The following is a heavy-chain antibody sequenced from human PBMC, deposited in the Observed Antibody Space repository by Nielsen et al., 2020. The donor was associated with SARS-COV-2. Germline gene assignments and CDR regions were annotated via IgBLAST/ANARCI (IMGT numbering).Heavy chain of an antibody. D-gene: IGHD6-6*01. J-gene: IGHJ6*02. CDR2: ISYDGSNK. CDR1: GFTFSSYA. V-gene: IGHV3-30-3*01. Sequence: GESLKISCAASGFTFSSYAMHWVRQAPGKGLEWVAVISYDGSNKYYADSVKGRFTISRDNSKNTLYLQMNSLRAEDTAVYYCARIETSDYYYYGMDVWGQGTTVTVSS. CDR3: ARIETSDYYYYGMDV.